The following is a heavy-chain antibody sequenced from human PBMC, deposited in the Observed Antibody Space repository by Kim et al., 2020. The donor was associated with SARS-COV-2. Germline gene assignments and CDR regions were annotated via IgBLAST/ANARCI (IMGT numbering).Heavy chain of an antibody. V-gene: IGHV3-48*03. CDR3: ARGRNYSPFDF. D-gene: IGHD4-4*01. J-gene: IGHJ4*02. CDR2: IIGSGTTK. Sequence: GGSLRLSCAASGFTFSSYEMNWVRQAPGKGLEWVSYIIGSGTTKYYADSGRGRFTISRDNDKNSLYLKMNSLRAEDTADYYCARGRNYSPFDFWGQGTV. CDR1: GFTFSSYE.